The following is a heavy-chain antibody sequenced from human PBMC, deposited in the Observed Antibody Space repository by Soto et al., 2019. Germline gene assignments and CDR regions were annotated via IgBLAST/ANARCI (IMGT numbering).Heavy chain of an antibody. CDR1: GGSISSYY. D-gene: IGHD5-12*01. J-gene: IGHJ4*02. V-gene: IGHV4-59*08. Sequence: SETLSLTCTVSGGSISSYYWSWIRQPPGKGLEWIGYISYSGSTNYNPSLKSRLTISVDTSKNQFSLKLSSVTAADTAVYYCARLSGFDSHFDYWGQGTLVTVSS. CDR3: ARLSGFDSHFDY. CDR2: ISYSGST.